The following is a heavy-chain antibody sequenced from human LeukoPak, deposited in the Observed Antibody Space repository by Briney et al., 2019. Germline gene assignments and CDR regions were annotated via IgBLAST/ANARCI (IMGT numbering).Heavy chain of an antibody. Sequence: GGSLRLSCAASGFTFSDYEMNWVRQAPGKGLEWVSYINSRGSSTYYADSVKGRFTISRENAKNSLYLQMNSLRAEDTAIYYCARGTHITLVRGALDYWGRGTLVTVSS. J-gene: IGHJ4*02. CDR3: ARGTHITLVRGALDY. V-gene: IGHV3-48*03. D-gene: IGHD3-10*01. CDR1: GFTFSDYE. CDR2: INSRGSST.